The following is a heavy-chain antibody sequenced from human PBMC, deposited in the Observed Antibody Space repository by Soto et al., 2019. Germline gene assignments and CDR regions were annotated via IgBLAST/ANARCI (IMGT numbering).Heavy chain of an antibody. CDR3: ARIADSSGWLSFDY. Sequence: EVQLVESGGGLVQPGGSLKLSCAASGFTFSGSAMHWVRQASGKGLEWVGRIRSKANSYATAYAASVKGRFTISRDDSKNTTYLKMDGLKTEDTDVYYCARIADSSGWLSFDYWGQGTLVNVSS. CDR1: GFTFSGSA. J-gene: IGHJ4*02. V-gene: IGHV3-73*01. D-gene: IGHD3-22*01. CDR2: IRSKANSYAT.